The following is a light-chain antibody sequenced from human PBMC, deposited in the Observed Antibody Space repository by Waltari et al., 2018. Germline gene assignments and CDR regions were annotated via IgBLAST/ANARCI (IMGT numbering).Light chain of an antibody. CDR1: LSITNW. J-gene: IGKJ1*01. CDR2: KAS. Sequence: DIHITQSPSTVSASVGDRVPITCRARLSITNWLSWYQQKPGKAPKLRVSKASNLESGVPSMFSGSGSWKEFTLASRSLQQDDFATLCWQQYDNYWTFGQGNKVESK. CDR3: QQYDNYWT. V-gene: IGKV1-5*03.